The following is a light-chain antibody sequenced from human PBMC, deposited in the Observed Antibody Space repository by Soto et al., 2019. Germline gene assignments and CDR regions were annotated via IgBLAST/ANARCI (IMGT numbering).Light chain of an antibody. J-gene: IGKJ1*01. Sequence: DIVMTQSPATLSVAPGERVTFSCRASQGVSRKLAWYQHKPGQAPRLLISGASTGATGIPARFSGSGSGTEFTLTISSLQSEEFGVYYCQQYNNWWTFGQGTKVDNK. V-gene: IGKV3-15*01. CDR1: QGVSRK. CDR2: GAS. CDR3: QQYNNWWT.